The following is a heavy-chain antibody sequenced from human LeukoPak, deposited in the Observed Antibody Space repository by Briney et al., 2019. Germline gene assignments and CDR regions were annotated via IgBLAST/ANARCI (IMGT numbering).Heavy chain of an antibody. J-gene: IGHJ3*02. CDR2: IWYDGSNK. V-gene: IGHV3-33*01. CDR3: ARDDYGGKLDI. D-gene: IGHD4-23*01. CDR1: GFTFSNYD. Sequence: QSGGSLRLSCAASGFTFSNYDMHWVRQAPGKGLEWVAVIWYDGSNKYYADSVKGRFIISRDNSKNTLYLQMNSLRAEDTAVYYCARDDYGGKLDIWGQGTVVTVSS.